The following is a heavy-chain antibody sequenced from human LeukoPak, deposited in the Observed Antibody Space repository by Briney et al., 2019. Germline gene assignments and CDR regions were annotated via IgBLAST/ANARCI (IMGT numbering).Heavy chain of an antibody. J-gene: IGHJ4*02. D-gene: IGHD5-12*01. CDR3: ARVGYSGYDYDY. V-gene: IGHV3-23*01. Sequence: PGGSLRLSCEASGFPFSSYAMSWVRQAPGKGLEWVSVISGSGDSTYYADSVEGRCTSSRDNSKDALYLQMNSLRAKDTAVYYCARVGYSGYDYDYWGQGTLVTVSS. CDR2: ISGSGDST. CDR1: GFPFSSYA.